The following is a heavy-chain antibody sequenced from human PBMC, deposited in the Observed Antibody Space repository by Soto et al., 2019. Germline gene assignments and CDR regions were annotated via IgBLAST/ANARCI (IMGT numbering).Heavy chain of an antibody. CDR1: DLSFTSYA. CDR2: LSHDGGNI. Sequence: EVQMAASGGGVVQPGESLRLSCVAPDLSFTSYAMTWVRLPPGKGRQWVAALSHDGGNIYYRDSVRGRFTISRDNSKNTLYLQMNSLKVEDTAVYFCAKQMGTWVDTAIDFWGQGTQVTVSS. D-gene: IGHD1-1*01. CDR3: AKQMGTWVDTAIDF. J-gene: IGHJ4*02. V-gene: IGHV3-23*04.